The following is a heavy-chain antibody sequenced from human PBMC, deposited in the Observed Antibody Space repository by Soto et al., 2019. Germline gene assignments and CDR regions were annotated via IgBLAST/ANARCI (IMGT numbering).Heavy chain of an antibody. Sequence: QVQLVESGGGVVQPGRSLRLSCAASGFTFSSYAMHWVRQAPGKGLEWVAVISYDGSNKYYADSVKGRFTISRDNSKNTLYLKMNSLIAEDTAVYYCAKAPSDIVVVGAAHLENYGMDVWGQGTTVTVSS. V-gene: IGHV3-30-3*01. D-gene: IGHD2-15*01. CDR2: ISYDGSNK. J-gene: IGHJ6*02. CDR1: GFTFSSYA. CDR3: AKAPSDIVVVGAAHLENYGMDV.